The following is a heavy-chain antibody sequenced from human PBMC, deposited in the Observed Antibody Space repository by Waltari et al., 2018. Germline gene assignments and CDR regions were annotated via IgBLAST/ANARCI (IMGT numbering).Heavy chain of an antibody. CDR1: GGSIRSYY. J-gene: IGHJ5*02. CDR3: ATHGHTGDSSRFDT. V-gene: IGHV4-59*08. CDR2: IYYSGST. D-gene: IGHD5-12*01. Sequence: QVQLQESGPGLVKPSETLSLTCTVSGGSIRSYYWSWIRQPPGKGLEWIGYIYYSGSTNYNSSLRSRVTISVDTSKSQFSLIVNSVTAADTAVYYCATHGHTGDSSRFDTWGQGTLVTVSS.